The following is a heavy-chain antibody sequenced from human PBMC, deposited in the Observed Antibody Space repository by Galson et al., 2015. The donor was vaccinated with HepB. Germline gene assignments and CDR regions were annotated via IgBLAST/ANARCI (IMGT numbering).Heavy chain of an antibody. CDR1: GFTFSSYA. D-gene: IGHD6-19*01. Sequence: SLRLSCAASGFTFSSYAMSWVRQAPGKGLEWVGRIKSKTDGGTTDYAAPVKGRFTISRDDSKNTLYLQMNSLRAEDTAVYYCARAPYIAVAGPAGYWGQGTLVTVSS. CDR3: ARAPYIAVAGPAGY. CDR2: IKSKTDGGTT. V-gene: IGHV3-15*01. J-gene: IGHJ4*02.